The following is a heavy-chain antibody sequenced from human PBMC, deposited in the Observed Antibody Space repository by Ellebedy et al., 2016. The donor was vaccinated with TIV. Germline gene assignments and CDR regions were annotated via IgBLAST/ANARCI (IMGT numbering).Heavy chain of an antibody. CDR3: VTVPIVVLVVENRFDR. Sequence: ASVKVSXXVSGYSLRDLAIHWVRQTPGKGLEWMGGHDLENDETVYAQKFRDRAAMTEDTSTDTAYMELNGLTTDDTAVYYCVTVPIVVLVVENRFDRWGQGTLVTVSS. CDR2: HDLENDET. J-gene: IGHJ5*02. D-gene: IGHD2-15*01. V-gene: IGHV1-24*01. CDR1: GYSLRDLA.